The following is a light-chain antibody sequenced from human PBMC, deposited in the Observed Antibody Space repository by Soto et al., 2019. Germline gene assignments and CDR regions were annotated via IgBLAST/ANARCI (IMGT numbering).Light chain of an antibody. V-gene: IGLV1-44*01. CDR1: SSNIGINT. J-gene: IGLJ2*01. CDR3: AAWDDSLNGPV. CDR2: RTN. Sequence: QSVLTQPPSVSATPGQRVTISCSGGSSNIGINTVNWYQQLPGTAPKILIYRTNQRPSGVPDRFSGSRSGTSASLAIGGLQSEDEATYHCAAWDDSLNGPVFGGGTNSPS.